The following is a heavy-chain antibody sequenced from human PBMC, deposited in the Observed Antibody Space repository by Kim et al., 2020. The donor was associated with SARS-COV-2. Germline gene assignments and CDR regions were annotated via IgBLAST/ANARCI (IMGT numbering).Heavy chain of an antibody. CDR3: ASCGSSGCRYFDY. CDR1: GFTFSSYW. D-gene: IGHD6-19*01. Sequence: GGSLRLSCAASGFTFSSYWMSWVRQAPGKGLEWVANIKQDGSEKYYVDSVKGRFTISRDNAKNSLYLQMNSLRAEDTAVYYCASCGSSGCRYFDYWGQGTLVTVSS. V-gene: IGHV3-7*01. J-gene: IGHJ4*02. CDR2: IKQDGSEK.